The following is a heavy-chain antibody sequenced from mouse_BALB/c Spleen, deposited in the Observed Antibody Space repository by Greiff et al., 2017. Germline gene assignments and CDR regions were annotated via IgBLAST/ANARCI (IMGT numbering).Heavy chain of an antibody. CDR1: GFTFSSFG. CDR2: ISSGSSTI. V-gene: IGHV5-17*02. D-gene: IGHD4-1*01. Sequence: DVKLVESGGGLVQPGGSRKLSCAASGFTFSSFGMHWVRQAPEKGLEWVAYISSGSSTIYYADTVKGRFTISRDNPKNTLFLQMTSLRSEDTAMYYCARPSGSYYAMGYWGQRTSVTVSS. CDR3: ARPSGSYYAMGY. J-gene: IGHJ4*01.